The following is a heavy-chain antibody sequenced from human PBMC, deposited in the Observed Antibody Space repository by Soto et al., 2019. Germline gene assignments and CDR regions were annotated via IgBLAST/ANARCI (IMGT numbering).Heavy chain of an antibody. J-gene: IGHJ4*02. D-gene: IGHD3-22*01. CDR2: ISAYSGDT. CDR3: ARGQPYYYDSSDYYHGTFFDY. Sequence: ASVKASCKASGYTFTSYGISWVRQAPGQGLEWMGWISAYSGDTSYAQILQGRLTMTTDTSTSTAYMELRSLRSDDTAVYYCARGQPYYYDSSDYYHGTFFDYWGQGILVTVSS. CDR1: GYTFTSYG. V-gene: IGHV1-18*01.